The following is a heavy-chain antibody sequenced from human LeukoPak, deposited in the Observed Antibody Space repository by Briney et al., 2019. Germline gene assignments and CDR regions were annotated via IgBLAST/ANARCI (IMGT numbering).Heavy chain of an antibody. J-gene: IGHJ4*02. Sequence: GGSLRLSCAASGFTFNSYGMHWVRQAPGKGLEWVSSISSSGNIIYYADSVRGRFTISRGNAKNSLYLQMNSLRAEDTAVFYCARADYYDSGSFYPLNFWGQGTLVTVSS. CDR1: GFTFNSYG. CDR3: ARADYYDSGSFYPLNF. CDR2: ISSSGNII. V-gene: IGHV3-21*01. D-gene: IGHD3-10*01.